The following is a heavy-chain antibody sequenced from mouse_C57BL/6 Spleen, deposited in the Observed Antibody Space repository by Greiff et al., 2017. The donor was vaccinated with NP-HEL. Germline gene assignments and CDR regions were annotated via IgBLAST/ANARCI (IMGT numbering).Heavy chain of an antibody. Sequence: EVQLQQSGPELVKPGASVKISCKASGYTFTDYYMNWVKQSHGKSLEWIGDINPNNGGTSYNQKFKGKATLTVDKSSSTAYMELRSLTSEDSAVYYCARINWDVGSFDYWGQGTTLTVSS. CDR1: GYTFTDYY. CDR2: INPNNGGT. D-gene: IGHD4-1*01. J-gene: IGHJ2*01. CDR3: ARINWDVGSFDY. V-gene: IGHV1-26*01.